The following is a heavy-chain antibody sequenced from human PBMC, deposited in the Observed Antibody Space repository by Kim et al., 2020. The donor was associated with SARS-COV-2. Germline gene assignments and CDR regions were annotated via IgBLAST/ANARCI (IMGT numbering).Heavy chain of an antibody. Sequence: ASVKVSCKASGYTFTGYYMHWVRQAPGQGLEWMGWINPNSGGTNYAQKFQGRVTMTRDTSISTAYMELSRLRSDDTAVYYCAREFPPAAISYYYGMDVWGQGTTVTVSS. J-gene: IGHJ6*02. V-gene: IGHV1-2*02. CDR3: AREFPPAAISYYYGMDV. CDR1: GYTFTGYY. D-gene: IGHD2-2*01. CDR2: INPNSGGT.